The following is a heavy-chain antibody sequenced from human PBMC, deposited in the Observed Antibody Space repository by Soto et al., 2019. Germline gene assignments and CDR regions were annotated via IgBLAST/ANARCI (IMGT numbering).Heavy chain of an antibody. CDR1: GYTFTRYG. CDR3: AMVDVYVTPSPQDV. Sequence: QVQLVQSGAEVKNPGASVKVSCKASGYTFTRYGIGWARQAPGQGLEWMGWINTYNGNTNYTQNVQGRVTLTTDTSTSTAYRELRSLRSNGTARYYCAMVDVYVTPSPQDVWGQGTTVIVSS. CDR2: INTYNGNT. J-gene: IGHJ6*02. V-gene: IGHV1-18*01. D-gene: IGHD3-16*01.